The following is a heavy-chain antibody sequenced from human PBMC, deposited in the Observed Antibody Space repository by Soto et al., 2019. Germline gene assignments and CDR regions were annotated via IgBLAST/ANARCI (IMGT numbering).Heavy chain of an antibody. CDR2: IYYSGYT. CDR1: GGSISSGGYY. J-gene: IGHJ4*02. Sequence: QVQLQESGPGLVKPSQTLSLTCTVSGGSISSGGYYWNWIRQHPGKGLEWIGYIYYSGYTYYNPSPKSRVTISVDTSKNHFSLKRSSVTAAATAVCYCAREPSIWGQGTLVTVSS. CDR3: AREPSI. V-gene: IGHV4-31*03.